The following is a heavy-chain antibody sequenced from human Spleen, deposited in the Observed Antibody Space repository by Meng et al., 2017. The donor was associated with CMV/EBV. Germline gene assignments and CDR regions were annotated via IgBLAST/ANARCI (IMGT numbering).Heavy chain of an antibody. V-gene: IGHV3-48*04. J-gene: IGHJ4*02. CDR1: GFTFSSYT. D-gene: IGHD1-26*01. CDR3: AIWED. Sequence: GESLKISCAASGFTFSSYTMNWVRQAPGKGLEWVSYISYSSDIIYYADSVKGRFTISRDNAKNSLFLQMNSLSAEDTAVYYCAIWEDWGQGTLVTVSS. CDR2: ISYSSDII.